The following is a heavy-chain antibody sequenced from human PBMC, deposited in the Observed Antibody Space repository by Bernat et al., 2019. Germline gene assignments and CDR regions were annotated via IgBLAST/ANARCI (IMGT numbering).Heavy chain of an antibody. J-gene: IGHJ4*02. D-gene: IGHD6-6*01. CDR3: ARGAAPRPMFDS. Sequence: QVELQQWGAGLLKPSETLSLTCAVYVGSFRDHHWSWIRQPPGKGLEWIGEINHSGSANQNPSLSSRVTILVDTSKKQFSLKLTSVTAADKAVYYCARGAAPRPMFDSWGRGNLVTVS. CDR1: VGSFRDHH. V-gene: IGHV4-34*01. CDR2: INHSGSA.